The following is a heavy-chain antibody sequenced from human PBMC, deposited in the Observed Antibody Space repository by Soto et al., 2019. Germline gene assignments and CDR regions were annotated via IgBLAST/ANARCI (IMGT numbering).Heavy chain of an antibody. CDR2: MNPNSGNT. D-gene: IGHD2-2*01. J-gene: IGHJ4*02. V-gene: IGHV1-8*01. Sequence: ASVKVSCKASGYTFTSYDINWVRQATGQGLEWMGWMNPNSGNTGYAQKFQGRVTMTRNSSISTAYMELSSLRSEDTAVYYCARSLGYCSSTSCYEGFDYWGQGTLVTVAS. CDR1: GYTFTSYD. CDR3: ARSLGYCSSTSCYEGFDY.